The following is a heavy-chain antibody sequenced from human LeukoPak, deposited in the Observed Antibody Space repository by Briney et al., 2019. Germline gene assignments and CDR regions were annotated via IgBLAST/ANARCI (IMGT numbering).Heavy chain of an antibody. D-gene: IGHD1-20*01. CDR1: GYTFTGYY. CDR3: ARDRITGTTGWFDP. J-gene: IGHJ5*02. Sequence: ASVKVSCKASGYTFTGYYMHWVRQAPGQGLEWMGWINPNSGGTNYAQKFQGRVTMTRDTSISTAYMELSRLRSDDTAVYYCARDRITGTTGWFDPWGQGTLVTVSS. CDR2: INPNSGGT. V-gene: IGHV1-2*02.